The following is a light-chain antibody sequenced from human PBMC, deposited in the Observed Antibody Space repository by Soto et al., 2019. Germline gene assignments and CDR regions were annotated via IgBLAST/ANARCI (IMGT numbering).Light chain of an antibody. V-gene: IGLV1-51*01. CDR1: SSNIGNNY. J-gene: IGLJ3*02. CDR2: DNN. Sequence: QSVLTQPPSVSAAPGQRVTISCSGSSSNIGNNYVSWYQQLPGTAPKLLIYDNNKRPSGIPDRFSGSKSGTSATLGITGLRTGDDADYYCATWDGSLSAVVFGGGTKLTVL. CDR3: ATWDGSLSAVV.